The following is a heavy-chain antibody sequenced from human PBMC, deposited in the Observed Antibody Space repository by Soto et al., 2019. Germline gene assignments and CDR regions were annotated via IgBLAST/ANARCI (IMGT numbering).Heavy chain of an antibody. CDR3: XXXXXXXXXXIDY. CDR2: ILYDGSNK. J-gene: IGHJ4*02. V-gene: IGHV3-30*03. Sequence: QVQLVESGGGVVQPGRSLRLSCAASGFTXXXXXXXXXXXXXXXXXEWVAVILYDGSNKYYADSVKGRFTISRDNXXXXXXXXXXXXXXXXXXXXXXXXXXXXXXXXIDYWGQGTLVTVSS. CDR1: GFTXXXXX.